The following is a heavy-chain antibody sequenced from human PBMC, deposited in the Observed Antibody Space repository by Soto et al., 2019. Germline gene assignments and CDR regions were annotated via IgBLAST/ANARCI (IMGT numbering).Heavy chain of an antibody. V-gene: IGHV3-23*01. CDR2: ISGSGGST. J-gene: IGHJ4*02. D-gene: IGHD3-10*01. CDR1: GFTFSSYA. CDR3: AKDLRGYYGSAPWDY. Sequence: GGSLRLSCAASGFTFSSYAMSWVRQAPGKGLEWVSAISGSGGSTYYADSVKGRFTISRDNSKNTLYLQMNSLRAEDTAVYYCAKDLRGYYGSAPWDYWGQGTLVTVSS.